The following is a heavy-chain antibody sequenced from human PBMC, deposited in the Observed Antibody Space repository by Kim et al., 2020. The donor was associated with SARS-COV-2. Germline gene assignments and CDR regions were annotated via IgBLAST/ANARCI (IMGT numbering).Heavy chain of an antibody. CDR3: AKDRVGITMVRGVMGY. Sequence: SVKGRFTISRDNSKNTLYLQMNSLRAEDTAVYYCAKDRVGITMVRGVMGYWGQGTLVTVSS. J-gene: IGHJ4*02. V-gene: IGHV3-23*01. D-gene: IGHD3-10*01.